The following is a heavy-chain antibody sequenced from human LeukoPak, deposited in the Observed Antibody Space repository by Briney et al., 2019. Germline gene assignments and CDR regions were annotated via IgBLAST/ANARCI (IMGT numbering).Heavy chain of an antibody. CDR1: GFTFSSYS. CDR2: IKEDGSEK. CDR3: ARDSGYGRY. D-gene: IGHD5-12*01. J-gene: IGHJ4*02. V-gene: IGHV3-7*01. Sequence: PGGSLRLSCAASGFTFSSYSMNWVRQAPGKGLEWVANIKEDGSEKQYVDSVKGRFTISRDNAKNSLYLQMNSLRAEDTAVYYCARDSGYGRYWGQGTLVTVSS.